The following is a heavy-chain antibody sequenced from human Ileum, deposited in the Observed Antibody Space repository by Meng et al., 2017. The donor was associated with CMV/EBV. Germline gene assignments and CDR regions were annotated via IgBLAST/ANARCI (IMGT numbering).Heavy chain of an antibody. D-gene: IGHD6-13*01. CDR3: ARDPGYSSFDY. Sequence: GGSLRLSCAASGFTFGSYWMSWVRQAPGKEPEFVANINQDGSIRSYLDSVKGRFTISRDNAKASFYLHKNSLGPEDSAMYYCARDPGYSSFDYWGQGTLVTVSS. J-gene: IGHJ4*02. V-gene: IGHV3-7*01. CDR1: GFTFGSYW. CDR2: INQDGSIR.